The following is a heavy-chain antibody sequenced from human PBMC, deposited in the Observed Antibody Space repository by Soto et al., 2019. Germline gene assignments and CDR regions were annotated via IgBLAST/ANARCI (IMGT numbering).Heavy chain of an antibody. CDR2: IKSKVDGGTA. J-gene: IGHJ3*01. Sequence: EVELMESGGGLVKPGGSLRLSCAASGFTFSNAWMNWVRQAPGKGLEWVGRIKSKVDGGTADYGTTVKGRFTVSRDDSQSTMYLQMDSLQTEDTGTHYCATGVKYSSGRKGAFDVWGQGTMVTVSP. D-gene: IGHD3-22*01. CDR1: GFTFSNAW. CDR3: ATGVKYSSGRKGAFDV. V-gene: IGHV3-15*07.